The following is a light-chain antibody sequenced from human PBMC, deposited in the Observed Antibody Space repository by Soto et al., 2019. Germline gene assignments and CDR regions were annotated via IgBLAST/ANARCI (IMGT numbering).Light chain of an antibody. J-gene: IGLJ2*01. Sequence: QSALTQPASVSGSPGQSITISCTGTSSDVGGYNYVSWYQQHPDKAPKLMIYDVSNRPSGVSNRFSGSKSGNTAALTSSGVHAEDEADYYYSSYTSSSTPVVFGGGTKLTVL. V-gene: IGLV2-14*01. CDR1: SSDVGGYNY. CDR2: DVS. CDR3: SSYTSSSTPVV.